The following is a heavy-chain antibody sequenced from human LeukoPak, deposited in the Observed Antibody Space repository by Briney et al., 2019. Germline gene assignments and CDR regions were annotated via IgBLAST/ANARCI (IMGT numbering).Heavy chain of an antibody. Sequence: SETLSLTCTVSGYSISSGYYWGWIRQPPGKGLEWIGSIYHSGSTYYNPSLKSRVTISVDTSKNQFSLKLSSVTAADTAVYYCASIAMATITFDYWAREPWSPSPQ. CDR1: GYSISSGYY. CDR2: IYHSGST. CDR3: ASIAMATITFDY. V-gene: IGHV4-38-2*02. J-gene: IGHJ4*02. D-gene: IGHD5-24*01.